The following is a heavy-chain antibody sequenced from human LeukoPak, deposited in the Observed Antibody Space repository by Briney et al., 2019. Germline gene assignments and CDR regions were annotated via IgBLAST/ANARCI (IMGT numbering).Heavy chain of an antibody. Sequence: GGSLRLSCTASGFTFSDYYMSWIRQAPGKGLEWVSYISHGGSSISYADSLKGRFTISRDNAKNSLYLQMNSLRAEDTAVYYCARDGGTVTSSSTSFDYWGQGTLVTVSS. J-gene: IGHJ4*02. CDR2: ISHGGSSI. V-gene: IGHV3-11*04. CDR3: ARDGGTVTSSSTSFDY. D-gene: IGHD4-17*01. CDR1: GFTFSDYY.